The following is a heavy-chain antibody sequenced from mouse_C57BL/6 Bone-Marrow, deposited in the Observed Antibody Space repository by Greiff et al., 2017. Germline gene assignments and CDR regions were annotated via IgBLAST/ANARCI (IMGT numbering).Heavy chain of an antibody. J-gene: IGHJ4*01. CDR1: GFTFSSYA. CDR2: ISDGGSYT. V-gene: IGHV5-4*01. CDR3: ARDDHAMDY. Sequence: EVQLVESGGGLVKPGGSLKLSCAASGFTFSSYAMSWVRRTPEKRLAWVATISDGGSYTYYPDNVKGRFTISRDNAKNNLYLQMSHLKSEDTAMYYCARDDHAMDYWGQGTSVTVSS.